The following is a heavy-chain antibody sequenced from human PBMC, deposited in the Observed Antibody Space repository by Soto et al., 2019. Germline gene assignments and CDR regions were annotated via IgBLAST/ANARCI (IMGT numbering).Heavy chain of an antibody. CDR2: ISGSGGRT. CDR1: GFTFSSYA. V-gene: IGHV3-23*01. Sequence: GGSLRLSCAASGFTFSSYAMSWVRQAPGKGLEWVSAISGSGGRTYYADSVKGRFTISRDNSKNTLYLQMNSLRAEDTAVYYCAKDPFIVAYYYYGMDVWGQGTTVTVSS. J-gene: IGHJ6*02. CDR3: AKDPFIVAYYYYGMDV. D-gene: IGHD5-12*01.